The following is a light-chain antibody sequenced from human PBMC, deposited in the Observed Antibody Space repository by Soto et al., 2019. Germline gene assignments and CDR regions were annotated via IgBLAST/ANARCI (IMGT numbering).Light chain of an antibody. V-gene: IGKV1-5*01. CDR1: QSITNR. CDR3: QHYGGMWT. Sequence: DIQMTQSPSTLSASVGDRVAITCRASQSITNRLAWYQLKPGKAPEVLIYDALNLESGVPSRFSGSGYGTEFTLTIRSLQPDDFATYCCQHYGGMWTFGQGTKVEMK. CDR2: DAL. J-gene: IGKJ1*01.